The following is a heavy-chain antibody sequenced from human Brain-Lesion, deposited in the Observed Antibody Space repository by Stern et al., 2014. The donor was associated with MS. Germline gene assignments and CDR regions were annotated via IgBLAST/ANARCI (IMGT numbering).Heavy chain of an antibody. CDR2: IYYRGST. CDR3: AKVWLGELPENPFDY. Sequence: QVQLVQSGPGLVKPSETLSLTCTVSGGSISSNSYYWGWIRQPPGKGLEWIGSIYYRGSTYYNPSLKSRVTISKDTSKKQVSPTLKSVTAADTAVYFCAKVWLGELPENPFDYWGQGTLVTVSS. V-gene: IGHV4-39*02. CDR1: GGSISSNSYY. D-gene: IGHD3-10*01. J-gene: IGHJ4*02.